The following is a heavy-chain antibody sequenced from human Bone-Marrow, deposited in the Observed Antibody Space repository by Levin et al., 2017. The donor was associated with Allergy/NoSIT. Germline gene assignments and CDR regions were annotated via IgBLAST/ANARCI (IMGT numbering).Heavy chain of an antibody. D-gene: IGHD2-2*01. J-gene: IGHJ4*02. Sequence: GGSLRLSCAASGFTFSTYAMTWVRQAPGKGLEWVSGISGSGGSTYFADSVKGRFTISRDNSKNTLYLQMSSLRADDTAVYYCAKGYCTTTSCYRIDYWGQGTLLTVSS. CDR2: ISGSGGST. CDR1: GFTFSTYA. V-gene: IGHV3-23*01. CDR3: AKGYCTTTSCYRIDY.